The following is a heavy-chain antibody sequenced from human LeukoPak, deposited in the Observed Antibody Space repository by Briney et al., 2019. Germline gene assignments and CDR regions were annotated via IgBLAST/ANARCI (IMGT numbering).Heavy chain of an antibody. CDR1: GGSISSYY. J-gene: IGHJ3*02. CDR3: ARHRGKYSPHDAFDI. CDR2: IYDSGST. D-gene: IGHD5-18*01. V-gene: IGHV4-59*08. Sequence: SETLSLTCTVSGGSISSYYWSWIRQPPGKGLEWIGNIYDSGSTYYNPSLKSRVTISVDTSKNQFSLKLSSVTAADTAVYYCARHRGKYSPHDAFDIWGQGTMVTVSS.